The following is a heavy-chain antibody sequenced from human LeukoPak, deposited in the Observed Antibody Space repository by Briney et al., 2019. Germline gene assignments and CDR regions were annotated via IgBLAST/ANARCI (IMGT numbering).Heavy chain of an antibody. CDR1: GFTFSSYS. V-gene: IGHV3-21*01. J-gene: IGHJ4*02. CDR2: ISRSSNYI. CDR3: VRGENNYGYYYFDY. Sequence: GGSLRLSCAASGFTFSSYSMNWVRQAPGKGLEWVSSISRSSNYIYYADSVKGRFTISRDNAKNSLYLQINSLRVEDTSVYYCVRGENNYGYYYFDYWGQGTLVTVSS. D-gene: IGHD5-24*01.